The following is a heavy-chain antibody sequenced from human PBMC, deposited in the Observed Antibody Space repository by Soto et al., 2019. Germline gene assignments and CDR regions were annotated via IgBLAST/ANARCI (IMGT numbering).Heavy chain of an antibody. Sequence: GGSLRLSCAASGFTFSTYAMNWVRQAPGKGLEWVSALSDNGGSTYYADSVRGRFTISRDNSMNTLYLQMNSLRAEDTALYYCAKALSRDLSDYDYWSQGTQVTVSS. V-gene: IGHV3-23*01. CDR3: AKALSRDLSDYDY. CDR1: GFTFSTYA. J-gene: IGHJ4*02. D-gene: IGHD3-16*02. CDR2: LSDNGGST.